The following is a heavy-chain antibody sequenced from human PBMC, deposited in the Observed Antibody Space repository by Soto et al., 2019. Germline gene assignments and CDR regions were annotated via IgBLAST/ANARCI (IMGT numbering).Heavy chain of an antibody. J-gene: IGHJ4*02. CDR3: ARGPPFGR. CDR2: ISSDGNNK. D-gene: IGHD3-3*01. CDR1: GFTFSSHI. Sequence: PGGSLRLSCAVSGFTFSSHIMHWVRQAPGKGLEWVALISSDGNNKYYADSVKGRFTTSRDNSKNTMYLQMNSLRVEDTAVYYCARGPPFGRWGQGTLVTVSS. V-gene: IGHV3-30-3*01.